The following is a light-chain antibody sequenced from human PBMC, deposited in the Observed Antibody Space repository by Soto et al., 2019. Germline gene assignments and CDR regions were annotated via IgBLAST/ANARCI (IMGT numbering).Light chain of an antibody. CDR1: SSEVGSYNL. V-gene: IGLV2-23*03. CDR3: CSYAGSSTV. J-gene: IGLJ1*01. CDR2: EGS. Sequence: QSVLTQPASVSGSPGQSITISCTGTSSEVGSYNLVSWYQQHPSKAPKLMIYEGSKRPSGVSNRFSGSKSGNTASLTISGLQAEDEADYYCCSYAGSSTVFGTGTKVTVL.